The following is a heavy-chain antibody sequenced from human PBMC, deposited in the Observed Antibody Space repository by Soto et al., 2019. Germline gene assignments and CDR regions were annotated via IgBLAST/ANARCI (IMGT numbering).Heavy chain of an antibody. V-gene: IGHV1-69*01. CDR2: IIPIFGTA. J-gene: IGHJ3*02. CDR3: AREEGRVVTRNAFDI. D-gene: IGHD2-21*02. Sequence: QVQQVQSGAEVKKPGSSVKVSCKASGGTFSSYAISWVLQAPGQGLEWMGGIIPIFGTANYAQKFQGRVTITADESTSTAYMELSSLRSEYTAVYYCAREEGRVVTRNAFDIWGQGTMVTVSS. CDR1: GGTFSSYA.